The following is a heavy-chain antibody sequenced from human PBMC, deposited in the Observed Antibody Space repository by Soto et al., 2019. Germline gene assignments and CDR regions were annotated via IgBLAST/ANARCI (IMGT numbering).Heavy chain of an antibody. V-gene: IGHV3-23*01. D-gene: IGHD4-17*01. CDR3: AKDNYGDYWNSYFDL. J-gene: IGHJ2*01. Sequence: ELQLLESGGGFVQPGGSLRLSCTASGFSFRTYAMSWVRQAPGKGLEWVSGVSGSGDDTYYADSVKGRFTISRDNSKSTLFLQMNSLRIEDTALYYCAKDNYGDYWNSYFDLWGSGTLVTVSS. CDR1: GFSFRTYA. CDR2: VSGSGDDT.